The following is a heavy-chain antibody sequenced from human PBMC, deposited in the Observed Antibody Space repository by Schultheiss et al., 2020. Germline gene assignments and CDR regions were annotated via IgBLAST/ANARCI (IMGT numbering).Heavy chain of an antibody. CDR2: ISSSGSTI. D-gene: IGHD3-22*01. CDR1: GFSFSSYA. J-gene: IGHJ4*02. V-gene: IGHV3-48*04. CDR3: ARGYYYDSTGLPDY. Sequence: GGSLRLSCAGSGFSFSSYAMSWVRQAPGKGLEWVSYISSSGSTIYYADSVKGRFTISRDNAKNSLYLQMNSLRAEDTAVYYCARGYYYDSTGLPDYWGQGTLVTVSS.